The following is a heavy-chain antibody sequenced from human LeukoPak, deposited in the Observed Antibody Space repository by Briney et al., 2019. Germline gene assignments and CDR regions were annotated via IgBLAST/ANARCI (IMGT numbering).Heavy chain of an antibody. J-gene: IGHJ6*03. V-gene: IGHV4-34*01. CDR3: TSESATNDYYYMDV. CDR1: GGSFSGYY. D-gene: IGHD5-12*01. CDR2: INHSGST. Sequence: PSETLSLTCAVYGGSFSGYYWSWIRQPPGKGLEWIGEINHSGSTNYNPSLKSRVTISVDTSKNQFSLKLSSVTAADTAVYYCTSESATNDYYYMDVWGKGTTVTISS.